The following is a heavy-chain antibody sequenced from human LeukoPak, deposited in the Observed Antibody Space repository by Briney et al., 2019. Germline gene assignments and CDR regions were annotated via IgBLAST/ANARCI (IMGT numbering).Heavy chain of an antibody. CDR3: AKAYDYGDYFAFDI. CDR1: GFTFSDYY. CDR2: ISSSGSTI. D-gene: IGHD4-17*01. Sequence: GGSLRLSCAASGFTFSDYYMSWIRQAPGKGLEWVSYISSSGSTIYYADSVKGRFTISRDNAKNSLYLQMNSLRAEDTAVYYCAKAYDYGDYFAFDIWGQGTMVTVSS. J-gene: IGHJ3*02. V-gene: IGHV3-11*04.